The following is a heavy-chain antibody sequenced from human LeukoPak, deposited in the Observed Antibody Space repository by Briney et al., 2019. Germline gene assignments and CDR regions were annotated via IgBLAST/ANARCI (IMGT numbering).Heavy chain of an antibody. Sequence: PGGSLRLSCAASGFTLSSYAMSWVRQAPGKGLQWVSGISWNSGSIGYADSVKGRFTISRDNAKNSLYLQMNSLRAEDTALYHCAKDRGYYGSGIGGYWGQGTLVTVSS. CDR1: GFTLSSYA. V-gene: IGHV3-9*01. CDR3: AKDRGYYGSGIGGY. CDR2: ISWNSGSI. D-gene: IGHD3-10*01. J-gene: IGHJ4*02.